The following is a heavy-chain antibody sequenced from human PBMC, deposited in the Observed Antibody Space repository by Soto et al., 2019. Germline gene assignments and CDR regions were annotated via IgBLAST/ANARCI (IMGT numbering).Heavy chain of an antibody. D-gene: IGHD3-10*02. J-gene: IGHJ4*02. V-gene: IGHV4-4*02. CDR2: IFHDGTA. CDR1: GVSISSGNW. Sequence: SETLSLTCAVSGVSISSGNWWTWVRQSPQRGLEYIGEIFHDGTANYYPSFERRVAISVDTSKNQFSLKLTSVTAADTAIYFCARLVYDTRLNYMFLEFWGQGSLVTVAS. CDR3: ARLVYDTRLNYMFLEF.